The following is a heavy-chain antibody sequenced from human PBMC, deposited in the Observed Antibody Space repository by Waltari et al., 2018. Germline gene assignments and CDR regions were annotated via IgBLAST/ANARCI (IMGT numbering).Heavy chain of an antibody. D-gene: IGHD2-21*02. V-gene: IGHV6-1*01. CDR1: GDSVSSSRVA. Sequence: QLQQSGPRLVKPSQTLSLTCDIPGDSVSSSRVAWNWIRQSPSRGLEWLGRTYHRSKWFNDFAVFVKSRIIIDPDTSRNRFSLQLNSVTPEDTAVYYCVRGGPCVGGDCYDAFDIWGQGTVVTVSS. CDR3: VRGGPCVGGDCYDAFDI. CDR2: TYHRSKWFN. J-gene: IGHJ3*02.